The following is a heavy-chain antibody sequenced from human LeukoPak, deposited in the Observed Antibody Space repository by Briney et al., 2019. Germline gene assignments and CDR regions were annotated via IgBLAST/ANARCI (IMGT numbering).Heavy chain of an antibody. CDR1: GFTFSSYG. CDR3: AKGEDSYDLDY. CDR2: IRYDGGNK. V-gene: IGHV3-30*02. D-gene: IGHD3-22*01. Sequence: PGGSLRLSCAASGFTFSSYGMHWVRQAPGKGLEWVAFIRYDGGNKYYADSVKGRFTISRDNSKNTMYLQMNSLRAEDTAVYYCAKGEDSYDLDYWGQGTLVTVSS. J-gene: IGHJ4*02.